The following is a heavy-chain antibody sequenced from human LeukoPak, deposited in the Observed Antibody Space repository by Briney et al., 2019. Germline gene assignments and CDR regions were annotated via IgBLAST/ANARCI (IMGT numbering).Heavy chain of an antibody. CDR2: IKQDGSEK. D-gene: IGHD2-2*01. CDR3: ARAGYCSSTSCCYYYYYMDV. Sequence: GGSLRLSCAASGFTFSSYWMSWVRQAPGKGLEWVANIKQDGSEKYYVDSVKGRFTISRDNAKNSLYLQMDSLRAEDTAVYYCARAGYCSSTSCCYYYYYMDVWGKGTTVTVSS. V-gene: IGHV3-7*01. CDR1: GFTFSSYW. J-gene: IGHJ6*03.